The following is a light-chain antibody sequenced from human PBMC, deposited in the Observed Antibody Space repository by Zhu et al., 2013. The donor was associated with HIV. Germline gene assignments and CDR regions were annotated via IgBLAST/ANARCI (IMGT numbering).Light chain of an antibody. CDR1: QSLLYNSDNKNY. Sequence: DIVMTQSPYSLAVSLGERATINCKSSQSLLYNSDNKNYLAWYQQKPGQPPKLLIYWASTRQSGVPDRFSGSGSGTDFTLTISSLQAEDVAVYYCQQFYGLPRTFGGGTKVEIK. CDR3: QQFYGLPRT. CDR2: WAS. J-gene: IGKJ4*01. V-gene: IGKV4-1*01.